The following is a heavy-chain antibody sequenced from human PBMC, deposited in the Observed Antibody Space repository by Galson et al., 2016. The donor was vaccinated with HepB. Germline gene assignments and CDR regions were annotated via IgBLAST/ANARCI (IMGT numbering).Heavy chain of an antibody. Sequence: SVKVSCKASGYTFTDYYIHWVRQAPGQGLEWMGIINPGGGTSTYAQKFQGRITMTRDMSTSTVYMELSSLRSGDTAVFYCARGHNSGYYYWDGYWGQGTLVTVSS. V-gene: IGHV1-46*01. CDR3: ARGHNSGYYYWDGY. J-gene: IGHJ4*02. CDR2: INPGGGTS. CDR1: GYTFTDYY. D-gene: IGHD3-22*01.